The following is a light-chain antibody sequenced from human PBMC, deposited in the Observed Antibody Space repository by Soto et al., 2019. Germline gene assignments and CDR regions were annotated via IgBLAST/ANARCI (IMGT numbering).Light chain of an antibody. J-gene: IGKJ1*01. CDR3: QQYNSDSSWT. V-gene: IGKV1-5*01. CDR1: QSIHSW. Sequence: DIQMTQSPSTLSASVGDRVTITCRASQSIHSWLAWYQQKPGKAPKLLIYDASSLESGVPSRFSGSGSGTEFTLTISSLQPDDFATYYCQQYNSDSSWTFGQGTKMEIE. CDR2: DAS.